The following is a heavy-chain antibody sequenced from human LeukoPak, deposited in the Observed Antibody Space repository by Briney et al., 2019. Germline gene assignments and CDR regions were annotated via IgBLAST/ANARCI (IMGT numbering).Heavy chain of an antibody. Sequence: GGSLRLSCAASGFTISDYYMNWIRQAPGKGLGWVSYISGSGSTIYYAESVKGRFTISRDDAKNSLYLQMNSLRGEDTAVYYCARCTTGKTFGSLREIKKSREIDYWGQGTLVTVSS. V-gene: IGHV3-11*04. CDR1: GFTISDYY. CDR3: ARCTTGKTFGSLREIKKSREIDY. J-gene: IGHJ4*02. D-gene: IGHD1-1*01. CDR2: ISGSGSTI.